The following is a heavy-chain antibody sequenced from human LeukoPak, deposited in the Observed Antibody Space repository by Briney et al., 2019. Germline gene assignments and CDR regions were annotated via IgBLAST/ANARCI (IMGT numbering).Heavy chain of an antibody. D-gene: IGHD3-10*01. J-gene: IGHJ5*02. CDR2: ISSSSSYI. CDR1: GFTFSTYS. CDR3: ARQGSGSLTWFDP. V-gene: IGHV3-21*01. Sequence: AGSLTLSCAASGFTFSTYSMNWVRQAPEKGLEWVASISSSSSYIYYADSVKGRFTISSDNAKNSLYLQMNSLAAEHTAVYYCARQGSGSLTWFDPWGQGSLVTVSS.